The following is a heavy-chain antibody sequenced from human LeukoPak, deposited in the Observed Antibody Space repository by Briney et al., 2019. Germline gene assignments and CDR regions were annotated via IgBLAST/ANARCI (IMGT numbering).Heavy chain of an antibody. CDR3: AKGAATGLVDWFDP. CDR2: IIGSGSGA. D-gene: IGHD3/OR15-3a*01. J-gene: IGHJ5*02. Sequence: GGSLRLSCEASGFTFSRYAMMWVRQPPGKGLEWISTIIGSGSGAFYADSVTGRFTISRDNSENTMFLQMDNVSADDTALYYCAKGAATGLVDWFDPWGQGTLVSVS. V-gene: IGHV3-23*01. CDR1: GFTFSRYA.